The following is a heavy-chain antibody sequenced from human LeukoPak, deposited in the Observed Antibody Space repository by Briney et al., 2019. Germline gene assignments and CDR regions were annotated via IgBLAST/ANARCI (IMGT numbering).Heavy chain of an antibody. CDR1: GYTFNSFG. Sequence: ASVKVSCKTSGYTFNSFGITWLRQAPGQGLEWMGWISAYKGYTSHAQKFQDRIIMSTDTSTSTAYMELRSLRSDDTAVYYCARSKGGGYGDHYLSPNWGQGTLVTVSS. J-gene: IGHJ4*02. CDR3: ARSKGGGYGDHYLSPN. CDR2: ISAYKGYT. D-gene: IGHD4-17*01. V-gene: IGHV1-18*04.